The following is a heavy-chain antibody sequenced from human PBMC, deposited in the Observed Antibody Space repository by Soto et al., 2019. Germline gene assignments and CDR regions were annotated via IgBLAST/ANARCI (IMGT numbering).Heavy chain of an antibody. CDR1: GGSISSADYY. D-gene: IGHD5-12*01. J-gene: IGHJ6*02. Sequence: QVHLQESGPGLVKPSQTLSLTCTVSGGSISSADYYWGWVHQPPGQGLQWIGYIYYRGSPYYNPSLKSRVTISVDTSRNQFSLRLSSVTAADTAVYYCARDAGVATIPRYYYGMDVWGQGTTFTVSS. CDR2: IYYRGSP. CDR3: ARDAGVATIPRYYYGMDV. V-gene: IGHV4-30-4*01.